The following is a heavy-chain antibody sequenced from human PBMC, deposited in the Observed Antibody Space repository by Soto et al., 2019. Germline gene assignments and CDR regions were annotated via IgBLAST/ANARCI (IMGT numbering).Heavy chain of an antibody. D-gene: IGHD2-2*01. CDR2: ISANGQGI. Sequence: EVQLLESGGGLVQPGGSLRLSCTASGFTFTYYAFSWVRQALGKGLEWVSAISANGQGIYYADSVRGRFTISRDNSKNTVFLHMDSLRAEDTAVYYCAKDRDYPRDQFHYWGQGTLVTVSS. CDR1: GFTFTYYA. CDR3: AKDRDYPRDQFHY. V-gene: IGHV3-23*01. J-gene: IGHJ4*02.